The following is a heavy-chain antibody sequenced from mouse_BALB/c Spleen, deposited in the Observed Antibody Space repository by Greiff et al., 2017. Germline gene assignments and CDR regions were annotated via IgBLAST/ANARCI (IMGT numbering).Heavy chain of an antibody. D-gene: IGHD3-1*01. Sequence: DVQLQESGAELVRSGASVKLSCTASGFNIKDYYMHWVKQRPEQGLEWIGWIDPENGDTEYAPKFQGKATMTAATSSNTTYLQLSSLTSEDTAVYYCNARGTGTDYWGQGTTLTVAS. CDR2: IDPENGDT. CDR3: NARGTGTDY. CDR1: GFNIKDYY. J-gene: IGHJ2*01. V-gene: IGHV14-4*02.